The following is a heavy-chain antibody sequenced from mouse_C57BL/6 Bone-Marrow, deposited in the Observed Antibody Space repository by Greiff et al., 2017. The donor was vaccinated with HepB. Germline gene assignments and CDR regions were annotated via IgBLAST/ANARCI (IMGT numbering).Heavy chain of an antibody. CDR3: TILLRYYAMDY. Sequence: EVQLQQSGAELVRPGASVKLSCTASGFNIKDDYMHWVKQRPEQGLEWIGWIDPENGDTEYASKFQGKATITADTSSNTAYLQLSSLTSEDTAVYYCTILLRYYAMDYWGQGTSVTVSS. D-gene: IGHD1-1*01. CDR1: GFNIKDDY. V-gene: IGHV14-4*01. J-gene: IGHJ4*01. CDR2: IDPENGDT.